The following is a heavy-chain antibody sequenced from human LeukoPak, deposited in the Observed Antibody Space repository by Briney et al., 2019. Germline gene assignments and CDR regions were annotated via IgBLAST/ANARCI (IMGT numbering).Heavy chain of an antibody. V-gene: IGHV4-30-2*05. CDR3: ARLSHPYSSDWYFDS. Sequence: SETLSLTCAVSGGSISSGGYSWSWIRQPPGKGLEWIGFIYHSGTTYYNPALKSRVTISVDTSKNEFSLRLRSVTAADRAVYYCARLSHPYSSDWYFDSWGQGTLVTVSS. D-gene: IGHD6-19*01. CDR2: IYHSGTT. J-gene: IGHJ4*02. CDR1: GGSISSGGYS.